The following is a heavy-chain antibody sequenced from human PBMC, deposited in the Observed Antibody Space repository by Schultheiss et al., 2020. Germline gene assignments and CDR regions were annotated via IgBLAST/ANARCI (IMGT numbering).Heavy chain of an antibody. V-gene: IGHV4-59*12. CDR1: GGSISSYY. J-gene: IGHJ4*02. CDR3: ASVSYDREDY. Sequence: SETLSLTCTVSGGSISSYYWSWIRQPPGKGLEWIGYIYYSGSTNYNPSLKSRVTISVDTSKNQFSLKLSSVTAADTAVYYCASVSYDREDYWGQGTLVTVSS. D-gene: IGHD3-22*01. CDR2: IYYSGST.